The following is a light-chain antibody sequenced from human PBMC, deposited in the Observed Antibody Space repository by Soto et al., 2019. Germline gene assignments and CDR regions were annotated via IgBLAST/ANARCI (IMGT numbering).Light chain of an antibody. J-gene: IGKJ1*01. CDR3: HQYNSYSRT. Sequence: DIQMTQSPSTLSASVGDRVTITCRASQTIGRWLAWYQQKPGKVPKLLIYKASSLQSGVPSRFSGSGSGTEFTLTINGLQPDDFATYYCHQYNSYSRTFGQGTTLEIK. V-gene: IGKV1-5*03. CDR1: QTIGRW. CDR2: KAS.